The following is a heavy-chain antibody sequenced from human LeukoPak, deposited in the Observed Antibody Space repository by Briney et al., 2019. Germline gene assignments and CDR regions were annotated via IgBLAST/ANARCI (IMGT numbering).Heavy chain of an antibody. CDR2: ISGSGGST. J-gene: IGHJ3*02. CDR3: AYSSSFDAFDI. Sequence: PGRSLRLSCAASGFTFDDYAMHWVRQAPGKGLEWVSAISGSGGSTYYADSVKGRFTISRDNSKNTLYLQMNSLRAEDTAVYYCAYSSSFDAFDIWGQGTMVTVSS. D-gene: IGHD6-13*01. V-gene: IGHV3-23*01. CDR1: GFTFDDYA.